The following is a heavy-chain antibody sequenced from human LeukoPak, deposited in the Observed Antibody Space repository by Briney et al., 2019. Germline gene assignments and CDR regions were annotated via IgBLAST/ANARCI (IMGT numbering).Heavy chain of an antibody. J-gene: IGHJ2*01. D-gene: IGHD6-13*01. Sequence: SETLSLTCAVYGESFSGYYWSWIRQPPGKGLEWIGEINHSGSTNYNPSLKSRVTISVDTSKNQFSLKLSSVTAADTAVYYCARPYSSSWYRHWYFDLWGRGTLVTVSS. CDR3: ARPYSSSWYRHWYFDL. V-gene: IGHV4-34*01. CDR1: GESFSGYY. CDR2: INHSGST.